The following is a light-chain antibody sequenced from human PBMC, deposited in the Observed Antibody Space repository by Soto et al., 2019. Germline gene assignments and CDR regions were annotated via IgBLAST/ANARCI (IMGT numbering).Light chain of an antibody. CDR2: DGT. Sequence: QSALTQPHSVSGSPGQSVTISCTGTSSDVVGNNYVSWYQQQPGKAPKLMIYDGTKRPSGVPDRFSGSKSGNTASLTISGLQAEDEGDYYCCSYAGTYVFGPGTKLTVL. CDR1: SSDVVGNNY. V-gene: IGLV2-11*01. J-gene: IGLJ1*01. CDR3: CSYAGTYV.